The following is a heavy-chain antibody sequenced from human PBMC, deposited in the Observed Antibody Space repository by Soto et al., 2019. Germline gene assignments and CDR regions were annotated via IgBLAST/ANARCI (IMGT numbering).Heavy chain of an antibody. Sequence: DVQLVASGGGLIQPGESLRLSCAAFGFTVSGKKYVAWVRQAPGKELEWVSALYDLDGTYYADSVKGRFTTSSDSSRTTVYLQMNSLRPDDTAVYSCATWHLQEHAYDIWGQGTMVTVSS. CDR3: ATWHLQEHAYDI. CDR1: GFTVSGKKY. D-gene: IGHD1-1*01. CDR2: LYDLDGT. J-gene: IGHJ3*02. V-gene: IGHV3-53*01.